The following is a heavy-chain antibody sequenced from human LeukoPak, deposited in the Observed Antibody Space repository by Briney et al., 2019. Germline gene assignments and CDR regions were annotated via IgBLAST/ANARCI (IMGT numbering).Heavy chain of an antibody. J-gene: IGHJ6*03. Sequence: GGSLRLSCAASGFTVSSNYMSWVRQAPGKGLEWVSYISSSSSTIYYADSVKGRFTISRDNAKNSLYLQMNSLRAEDTAVYYCARDFSLMDVWGKGTTVTVSS. CDR2: ISSSSSTI. CDR3: ARDFSLMDV. D-gene: IGHD3-3*01. CDR1: GFTVSSNY. V-gene: IGHV3-48*01.